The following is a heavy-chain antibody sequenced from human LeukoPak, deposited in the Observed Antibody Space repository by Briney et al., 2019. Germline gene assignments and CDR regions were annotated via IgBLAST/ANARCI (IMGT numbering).Heavy chain of an antibody. CDR3: AKGDPDFWSGLYYFDY. V-gene: IGHV3-23*01. J-gene: IGHJ4*02. Sequence: GGSLRLSCAASGFTFSSYAMSWVRQAPGKGLEWVSAISGSGGSTYYADSVKGRFTISRDNSKNTLYLQMNSLRAEDTAVYYCAKGDPDFWSGLYYFDYWDQGTLVTVSS. D-gene: IGHD3-3*01. CDR2: ISGSGGST. CDR1: GFTFSSYA.